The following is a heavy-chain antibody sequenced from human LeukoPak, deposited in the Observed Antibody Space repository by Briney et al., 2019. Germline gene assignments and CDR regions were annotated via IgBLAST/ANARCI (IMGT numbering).Heavy chain of an antibody. CDR3: ARDKRYYDSSGYYLYYFDY. J-gene: IGHJ4*02. CDR2: ISSSSSYI. CDR1: GFTFSSYS. V-gene: IGHV3-21*01. D-gene: IGHD3-22*01. Sequence: GGSLRLSCAASGFTFSSYSMNWVRQAPGKGLEWVSSISSSSSYIYYADSVKGRFTISRDNAKNSLYLQMNSLRAEDTAVYYCARDKRYYDSSGYYLYYFDYWGQGTLVTVSS.